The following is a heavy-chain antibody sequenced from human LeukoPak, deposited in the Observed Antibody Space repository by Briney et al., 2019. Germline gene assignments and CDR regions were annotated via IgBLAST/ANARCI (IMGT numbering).Heavy chain of an antibody. CDR2: INPNSGGT. CDR3: ARARGTVVVAATFNY. V-gene: IGHV1-2*02. J-gene: IGHJ4*02. Sequence: XVXQAPGQXXEWMGWINPNSGGTNYAQKFQGRVTMTRDTSISTAYMELSRLRSDDTAVYYCARARGTVVVAATFNYWGQGTLVTVSS. D-gene: IGHD2-15*01.